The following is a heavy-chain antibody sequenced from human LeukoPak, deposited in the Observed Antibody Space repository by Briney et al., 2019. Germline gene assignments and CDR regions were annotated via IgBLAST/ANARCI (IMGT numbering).Heavy chain of an antibody. CDR3: AKMFGGTYNGN. V-gene: IGHV3-48*03. CDR2: ISSRDNTI. Sequence: GGSLRLSCAASGFTFSSYEMHWVRQAPGKGLEWVSYISSRDNTIYYADSVKGRFTISRDNAKNSLYLQMNSLRAEDTAVYYCAKMFGGTYNGNWGQGTLVTVSA. CDR1: GFTFSSYE. J-gene: IGHJ4*02. D-gene: IGHD1-26*01.